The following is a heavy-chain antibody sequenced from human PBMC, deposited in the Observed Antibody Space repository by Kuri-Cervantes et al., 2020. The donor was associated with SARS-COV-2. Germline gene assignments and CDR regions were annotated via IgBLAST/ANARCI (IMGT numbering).Heavy chain of an antibody. CDR1: GGSISSYY. CDR3: ARGPTTTTVTKEDWVVFR. V-gene: IGHV4-4*07. D-gene: IGHD4-17*01. Sequence: EALKISWTVSGGSISSYYWSWIRQPAGKGLEWSGRIYTSGSTNYNPSLKSRVTMLVDTSKNQVSLKLSSVTAADTAVYYCARGPTTTTVTKEDWVVFRWGQGTLVTVSS. J-gene: IGHJ4*02. CDR2: IYTSGST.